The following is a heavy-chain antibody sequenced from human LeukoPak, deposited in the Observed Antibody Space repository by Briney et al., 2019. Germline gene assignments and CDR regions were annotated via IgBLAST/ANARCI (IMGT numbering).Heavy chain of an antibody. CDR1: GFTFSSYT. CDR2: ISSSSGYI. Sequence: GGSLRLSCAASGFTFSSYTMNWVRQAPRKGLEWVSSISSSSGYIFYADSVKGRFTISRDNTKNSLYLQMNSLRAEDTAVYYCARVPMITFGGVIVYTYYFDYWGQGTLVTVSS. CDR3: ARVPMITFGGVIVYTYYFDY. D-gene: IGHD3-16*02. J-gene: IGHJ4*02. V-gene: IGHV3-21*01.